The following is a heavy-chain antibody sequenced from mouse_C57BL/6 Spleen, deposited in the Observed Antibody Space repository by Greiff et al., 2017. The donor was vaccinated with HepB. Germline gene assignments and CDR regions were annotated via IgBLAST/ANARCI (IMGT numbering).Heavy chain of an antibody. CDR2: IDPSDSYT. V-gene: IGHV1-69*01. CDR3: ARWGAQATDY. Sequence: QVQLQQSGAELARPGASVKLSCKASGYTFTSYGISWVKQRPGQGLEWIGEIDPSDSYTNYNQKFKGKSTLTVDKSSSTAYMQLSSLTSEDSAVYYCARWGAQATDYWGQGTTLTVSS. J-gene: IGHJ2*01. D-gene: IGHD3-2*02. CDR1: GYTFTSYG.